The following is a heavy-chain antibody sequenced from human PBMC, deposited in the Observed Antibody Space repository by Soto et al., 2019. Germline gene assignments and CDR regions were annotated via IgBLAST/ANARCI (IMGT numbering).Heavy chain of an antibody. D-gene: IGHD2-8*02. Sequence: SETLSLTCTVSGASLSSGSYYWSRIRQPPGRGLEWIGYFYYTGTTKYNPSLESRVTISADTSKNQFSLNLTSVTAADTAVYYCARISYWVKDYWGQGALVTVSS. CDR3: ARISYWVKDY. CDR1: GASLSSGSYY. CDR2: FYYTGTT. V-gene: IGHV4-61*01. J-gene: IGHJ4*02.